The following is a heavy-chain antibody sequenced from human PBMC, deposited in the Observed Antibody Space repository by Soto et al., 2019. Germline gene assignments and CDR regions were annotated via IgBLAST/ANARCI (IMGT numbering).Heavy chain of an antibody. CDR3: AREGGESSDGLYYFDS. D-gene: IGHD3-16*01. J-gene: IGHJ4*02. CDR2: IYYSGNT. V-gene: IGHV4-30-4*01. CDR1: GGSTSSDNY. Sequence: SETLSLTCTVSGGSTSSDNYWSWIRQPPGKGLEWIGHIYYSGNTDYNPSLKSRLAISIDTSKNQFSLKLSSVTAADTAVYFCAREGGESSDGLYYFDSWGKGSRVTVSS.